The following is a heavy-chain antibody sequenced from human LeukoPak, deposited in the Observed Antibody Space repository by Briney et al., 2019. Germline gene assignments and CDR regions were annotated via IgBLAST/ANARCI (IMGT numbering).Heavy chain of an antibody. CDR3: ARGPTPSYYYGSGSYYSLDF. D-gene: IGHD3-10*01. CDR2: IKQDGSEE. V-gene: IGHV3-7*01. CDR1: GFTFNSYW. Sequence: PGGSLRLSCAASGFTFNSYWMSWVRQTPGKGLEWVANIKQDGSEEYYVDSVKGRFTVSRDNAKSSLFLQMNSLRVEDTAVYYCARGPTPSYYYGSGSYYSLDFWGQGTLVTVSS. J-gene: IGHJ4*02.